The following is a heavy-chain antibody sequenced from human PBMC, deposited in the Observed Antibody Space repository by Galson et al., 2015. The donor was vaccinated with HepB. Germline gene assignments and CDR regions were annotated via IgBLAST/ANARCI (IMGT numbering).Heavy chain of an antibody. CDR2: MNPNSGNT. Sequence: SVKVSCKASGYTFTSYDINWVRQATGQGLEWMGWMNPNSGNTGYAQKFQGRVTMTRNTSISTAYMELSSLRSEDTAVYYCARIRAYDFWSGYYSYPPYYYYYGMDVWGQGTTVTVSS. CDR3: ARIRAYDFWSGYYSYPPYYYYYGMDV. CDR1: GYTFTSYD. V-gene: IGHV1-8*01. D-gene: IGHD3-3*01. J-gene: IGHJ6*02.